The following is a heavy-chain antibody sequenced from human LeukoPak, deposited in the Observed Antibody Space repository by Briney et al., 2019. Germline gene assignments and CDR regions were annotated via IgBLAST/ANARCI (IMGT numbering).Heavy chain of an antibody. CDR1: GFTFSSYA. Sequence: GGSLRLSCAASGFTFSSYAMSWVRQAPGKGLEWVSGISGSGGSTNYADSVKGRFTISRDNSKNTIYLQLDSLTAEDTAVYYCAIGPRQRRGLRRYWRRGTLVTVSA. V-gene: IGHV3-23*01. J-gene: IGHJ4*02. D-gene: IGHD3/OR15-3a*01. CDR3: AIGPRQRRGLRRY. CDR2: ISGSGGST.